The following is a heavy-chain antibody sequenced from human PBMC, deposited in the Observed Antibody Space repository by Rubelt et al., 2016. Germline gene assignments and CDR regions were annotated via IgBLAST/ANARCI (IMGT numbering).Heavy chain of an antibody. CDR3: ARGESAYCGGDCYPFDY. Sequence: EFGGGVVQPGRSLRLSCAASGFTFSNYGMHWVRQAPGKGLEWVAVIWYDGVNKYYGDSVKGRFIISRDNSKNTQYLQMNNLRAEDTAVYYCARGESAYCGGDCYPFDYWGQGTLITASS. V-gene: IGHV3-33*08. CDR2: IWYDGVNK. CDR1: GFTFSNYG. J-gene: IGHJ4*02. D-gene: IGHD2-21*02.